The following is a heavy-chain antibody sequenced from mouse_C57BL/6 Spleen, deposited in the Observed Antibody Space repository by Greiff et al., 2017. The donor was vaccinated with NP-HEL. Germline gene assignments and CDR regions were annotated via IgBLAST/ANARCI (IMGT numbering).Heavy chain of an antibody. CDR3: ARSGVTTVVAHWYFDV. CDR2: IYPGDGDT. V-gene: IGHV1-82*01. D-gene: IGHD1-1*01. CDR1: GYAFSSSW. J-gene: IGHJ1*03. Sequence: QVQLQQPGPELVKPGASVKISCKASGYAFSSSWMNWVKQRPGKGLEWIGRIYPGDGDTNYNGKFKGKATLTADKSSSTAYMQLSSLTSEDSAVYFCARSGVTTVVAHWYFDVWGTGTTVTVSS.